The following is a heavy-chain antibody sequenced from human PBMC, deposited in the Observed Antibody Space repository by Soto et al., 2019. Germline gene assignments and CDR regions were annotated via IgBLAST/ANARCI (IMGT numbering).Heavy chain of an antibody. Sequence: SLRLSCAASGFTFSSYAMSWVRQAPGKGLQWVSAISGSGGSTYYADSVKGRFTISRDNSKNTLYLQMNSLRAEDTAVYYCAKDIEWKDYYDSRWYYFDYWGKGTLVTVSS. CDR2: ISGSGGST. D-gene: IGHD3-22*01. J-gene: IGHJ4*02. CDR3: AKDIEWKDYYDSRWYYFDY. CDR1: GFTFSSYA. V-gene: IGHV3-23*01.